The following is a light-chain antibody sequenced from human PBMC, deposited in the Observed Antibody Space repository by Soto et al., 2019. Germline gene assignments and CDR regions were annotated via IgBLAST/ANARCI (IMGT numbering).Light chain of an antibody. CDR2: AAS. CDR3: QQLNSYPPT. Sequence: QLTQSPSSLSASVGDRVTITCRASQGISSFLAWYQQKPGKAPKLLIYAASTLQSGVPSRFSGSGSGTDFTLTISSLQPEDFAVYYCQQLNSYPPTFGQGTRLAIK. V-gene: IGKV1-9*01. CDR1: QGISSF. J-gene: IGKJ5*01.